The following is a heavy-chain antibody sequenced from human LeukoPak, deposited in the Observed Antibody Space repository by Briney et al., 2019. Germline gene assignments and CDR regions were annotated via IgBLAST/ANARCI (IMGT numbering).Heavy chain of an antibody. Sequence: SVKVSFKASGYTFTSYLISWVRPPPAQGREWMGCIIAYNGNTNYAQKLQGRVTMTTGTSTSTAYMELRSLRSDDTAVYYCARDSRYCSGGSCYPNWFDPWGQGTLVTVSS. CDR2: IIAYNGNT. D-gene: IGHD2-15*01. CDR3: ARDSRYCSGGSCYPNWFDP. V-gene: IGHV1-18*04. J-gene: IGHJ5*02. CDR1: GYTFTSYL.